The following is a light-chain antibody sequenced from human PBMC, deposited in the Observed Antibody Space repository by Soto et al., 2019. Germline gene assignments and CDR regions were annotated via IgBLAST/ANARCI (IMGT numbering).Light chain of an antibody. CDR1: QSVGNY. J-gene: IGKJ1*01. V-gene: IGKV3-11*01. CDR3: QQRYNSWT. Sequence: VLTQSPATPSLSPGERATLSCRASQSVGNYLAWYQQKSGQAPSLLIYGASNRATGIPARFSGSGSGTDFTLTISSLEPEDFAVYYCQQRYNSWTFGQGTKVDIK. CDR2: GAS.